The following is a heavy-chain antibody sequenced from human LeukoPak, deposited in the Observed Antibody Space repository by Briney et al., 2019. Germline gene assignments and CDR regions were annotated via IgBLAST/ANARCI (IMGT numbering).Heavy chain of an antibody. CDR3: ARVYYYYYYMDV. Sequence: SETLSLTCAVYGGSFSGYYWSWIRQPPGKGLEWIGEINHSGSTNYNPSLKSRVTISVDTSKNQFSLKLSSVTAADTAVYYCARVYYYYYYMDVWGQGTTVTVSS. CDR2: INHSGST. V-gene: IGHV4-34*01. CDR1: GGSFSGYY. J-gene: IGHJ6*03.